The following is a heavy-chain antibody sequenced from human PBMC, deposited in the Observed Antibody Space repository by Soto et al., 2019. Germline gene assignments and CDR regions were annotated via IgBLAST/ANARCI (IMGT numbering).Heavy chain of an antibody. V-gene: IGHV3-21*01. CDR2: ISSSSSYI. D-gene: IGHD2-21*01. J-gene: IGHJ3*02. CDR3: ARRGDLNGDAFDI. CDR1: GFTFSSYS. Sequence: EVQLVESGGGLVKPGGSLRLSCAASGFTFSSYSMNWVRQAPGKGLEWVSSISSSSSYIYYADSVKGRFTISRDTAKNSLYLQMNSLRAEDTAVYYCARRGDLNGDAFDIWGQGTMVTVSS.